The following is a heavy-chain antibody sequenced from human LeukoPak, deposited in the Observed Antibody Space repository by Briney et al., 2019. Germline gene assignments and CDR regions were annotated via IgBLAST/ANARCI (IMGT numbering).Heavy chain of an antibody. CDR3: TRDRSRAEDD. Sequence: PGGSLRLSCAASGFTFSGHWMSWVRQAPGKGLEWVANISQGGSDKYYVDSVKGRFTISRDNANNLLYLQMNSLRGEDTAVYYCTRDRSRAEDDWGRGTLVTVFS. V-gene: IGHV3-7*01. J-gene: IGHJ4*02. D-gene: IGHD1-14*01. CDR2: ISQGGSDK. CDR1: GFTFSGHW.